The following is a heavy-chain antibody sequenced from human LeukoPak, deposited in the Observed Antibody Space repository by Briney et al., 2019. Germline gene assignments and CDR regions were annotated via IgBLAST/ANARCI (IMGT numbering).Heavy chain of an antibody. CDR1: GGSFSGYY. J-gene: IGHJ4*02. Sequence: PSETLSLTCAVYGGSFSGYYWSWLRQPPGKGLEWIGEINHSGSTNYNPSLKSRVTISVDTSKNQFSLKLSSVTAADTAVYYCARGSGVSCSGGSCNQLAYWGQGTLVTVSS. CDR3: ARGSGVSCSGGSCNQLAY. CDR2: INHSGST. D-gene: IGHD2-15*01. V-gene: IGHV4-34*01.